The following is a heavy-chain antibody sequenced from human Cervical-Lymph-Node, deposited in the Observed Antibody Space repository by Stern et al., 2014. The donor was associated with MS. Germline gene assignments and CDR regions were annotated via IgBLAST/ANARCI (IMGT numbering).Heavy chain of an antibody. CDR2: INPGTGAT. Sequence: VQLVESGTDVKKPGASAKVSCEASGYTFTGYYIHWVRQAPGQGLEWMGWINPGTGATTYAQNFQGRVTMTRDTSISTAYMVLTRLSSDDTAVYYCARDLADYRYYFDSWGQGTLVTVSS. CDR3: ARDLADYRYYFDS. D-gene: IGHD4-11*01. CDR1: GYTFTGYY. V-gene: IGHV1-2*02. J-gene: IGHJ4*02.